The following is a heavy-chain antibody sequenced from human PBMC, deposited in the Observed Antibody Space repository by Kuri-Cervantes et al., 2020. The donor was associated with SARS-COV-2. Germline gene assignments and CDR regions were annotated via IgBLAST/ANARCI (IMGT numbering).Heavy chain of an antibody. CDR2: INHSGST. CDR1: GGSFSGYY. V-gene: IGHV4-34*01. Sequence: SETLSLTCAVYGGSFSGYYWSWIRQPPGKGLEWIGEINHSGSTNYNPSLKSRVTISVDTSKNQFSLKLSSVTAADTAVYYCARPAPNYYDSSGYLVDYWGQGTLVTVSS. CDR3: ARPAPNYYDSSGYLVDY. J-gene: IGHJ4*02. D-gene: IGHD3-22*01.